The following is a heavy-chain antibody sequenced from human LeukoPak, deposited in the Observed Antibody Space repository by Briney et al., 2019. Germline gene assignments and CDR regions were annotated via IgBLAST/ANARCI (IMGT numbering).Heavy chain of an antibody. J-gene: IGHJ3*02. D-gene: IGHD3-22*01. CDR1: GGTFSSYA. V-gene: IGHV1-69*05. CDR3: ARAHYYDSSGHDAFDI. CDR2: IIPIFGTA. Sequence: SVKVSCKASGGTFSSYAISWVRQAPGQGLEWMGGIIPIFGTANYAQKFQGRVTITTDESTSTAYMELSSLRSEDTAVYYCARAHYYDSSGHDAFDIWGQGTMVTVSS.